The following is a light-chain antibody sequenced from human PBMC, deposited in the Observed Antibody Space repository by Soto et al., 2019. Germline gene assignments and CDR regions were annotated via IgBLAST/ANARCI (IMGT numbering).Light chain of an antibody. CDR3: QQSYSTPIT. V-gene: IGKV1-39*01. J-gene: IGKJ5*01. CDR1: QSISSY. CDR2: AAS. Sequence: DIHMTQSPSSLSASLGDRVTITFRASQSISSYLNWYQQKPGKAPKLLIYAASSLQSGVPSRFSGSGSGTDFTLTISSLQPEDFATYYCQQSYSTPITFGQGTRLETK.